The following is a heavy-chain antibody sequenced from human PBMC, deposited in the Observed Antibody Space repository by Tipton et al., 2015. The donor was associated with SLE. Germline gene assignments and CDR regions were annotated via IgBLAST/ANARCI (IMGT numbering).Heavy chain of an antibody. CDR3: ARVLTDYYGMDV. CDR2: ISYDGSNK. CDR1: GFTFTTYA. J-gene: IGHJ6*02. V-gene: IGHV3-30*04. D-gene: IGHD4/OR15-4a*01. Sequence: SLRLSCAASGFTFTTYAMHWVRQAPGKGLKWVAVISYDGSNKYYADSVKGRFTISRDNSKSTLYLQMNSLKVEDTAVYFCARVLTDYYGMDVWGQGTTVTVSS.